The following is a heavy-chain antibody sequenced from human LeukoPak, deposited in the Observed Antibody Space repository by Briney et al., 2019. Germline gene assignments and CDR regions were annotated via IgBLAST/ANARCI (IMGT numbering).Heavy chain of an antibody. Sequence: GGSLRLSCAASGFTFSSYWMHWVRHAPGKGPAWVSRIKNDGSMTNYADSVQGRFTISRDNAKDTLYLQMNSLRADDTAVYYCAFYGSGVYWGQGALVTVSS. CDR2: IKNDGSMT. CDR3: AFYGSGVY. V-gene: IGHV3-74*01. D-gene: IGHD3-10*01. CDR1: GFTFSSYW. J-gene: IGHJ4*02.